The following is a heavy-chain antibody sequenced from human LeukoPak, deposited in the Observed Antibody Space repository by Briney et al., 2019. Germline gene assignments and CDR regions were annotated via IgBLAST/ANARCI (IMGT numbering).Heavy chain of an antibody. Sequence: PGGSLRLSCAASGFTFSNYEVNWVRQAPGKGLEWVSVIFSGGSTNYANSMKGRFTISRDNSKNTLYLQMNSLRGEDTAVYYCAAWRGSNWFDYWGQGTQVTVSS. J-gene: IGHJ4*02. CDR2: IFSGGST. CDR3: AAWRGSNWFDY. D-gene: IGHD6-13*01. V-gene: IGHV3-53*01. CDR1: GFTFSNYE.